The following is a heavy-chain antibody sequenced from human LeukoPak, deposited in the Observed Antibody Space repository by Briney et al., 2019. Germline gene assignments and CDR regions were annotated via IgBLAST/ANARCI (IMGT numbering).Heavy chain of an antibody. J-gene: IGHJ4*02. Sequence: SETPSLTCTVSGASISSYYWSWIRQPPGKGLEWIGYLHYSGSTYNPSLKSRVTISVDTSRNQFSLKLSSVSAADTAVYYCARHGGSYSLDYWGQGTLVTVSS. D-gene: IGHD1-26*01. CDR1: GASISSYY. CDR2: LHYSGST. CDR3: ARHGGSYSLDY. V-gene: IGHV4-59*08.